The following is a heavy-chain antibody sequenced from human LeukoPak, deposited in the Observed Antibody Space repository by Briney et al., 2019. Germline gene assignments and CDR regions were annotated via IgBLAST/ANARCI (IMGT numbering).Heavy chain of an antibody. CDR2: INPNSGGT. CDR1: GHTFTGYY. CDR3: ASVDPYSNYDGGFDY. Sequence: GASVKVSCKASGHTFTGYYMHWVRQAPGQGLEWMGRINPNSGGTNYAQKFQGRVTMTRDTSISSAYMELSRLRSDDTAVYYCASVDPYSNYDGGFDYWGQGTLVTVSS. D-gene: IGHD4-11*01. V-gene: IGHV1-2*06. J-gene: IGHJ4*02.